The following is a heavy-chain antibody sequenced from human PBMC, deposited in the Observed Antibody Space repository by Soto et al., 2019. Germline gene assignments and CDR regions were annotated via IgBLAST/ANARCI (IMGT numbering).Heavy chain of an antibody. CDR3: AGTARRGYSHYGMDV. CDR2: IYHSGST. CDR1: GGSISSGGYS. J-gene: IGHJ6*02. D-gene: IGHD5-18*01. Sequence: SETLSLTCAVSGGSISSGGYSWSWIRQPPGKGLEWIGYIYHSGSTYYNPSLKSRVTISVDRSKNQFSLKLSSVTAADTAVYYCAGTARRGYSHYGMDVWGQGTTVTVSS. V-gene: IGHV4-30-2*01.